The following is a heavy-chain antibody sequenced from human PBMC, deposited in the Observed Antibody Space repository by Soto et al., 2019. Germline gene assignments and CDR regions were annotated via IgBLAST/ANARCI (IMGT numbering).Heavy chain of an antibody. CDR1: GFTFDDYA. J-gene: IGHJ3*02. CDR3: AKDMEDSSGWYGAFDI. Sequence: GGSLRLSCAASGFTFDDYAMHWVRQAPGKGLEWVSGISWNSGSIGYADSVKGRFTIPRDNAKNSLYLQMNSLRAEDTALYYCAKDMEDSSGWYGAFDIWGQGTMVTVSS. V-gene: IGHV3-9*01. D-gene: IGHD6-19*01. CDR2: ISWNSGSI.